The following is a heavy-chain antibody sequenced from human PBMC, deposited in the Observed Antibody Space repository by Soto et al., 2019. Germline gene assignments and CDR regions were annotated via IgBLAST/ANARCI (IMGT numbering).Heavy chain of an antibody. V-gene: IGHV1-18*04. CDR1: GYTFNRHG. Sequence: QVHLVQSGGEVKKPGASVKVSCKASGYTFNRHGITWVRQAPGQGLEWMGWISGYNGDTNYEQKFQGRVTLSSDTLTSTVYLELKSLRFDDTAVYYCARVRIVGAREIDFWGQRTLVTVSS. J-gene: IGHJ4*02. CDR3: ARVRIVGAREIDF. D-gene: IGHD1-26*01. CDR2: ISGYNGDT.